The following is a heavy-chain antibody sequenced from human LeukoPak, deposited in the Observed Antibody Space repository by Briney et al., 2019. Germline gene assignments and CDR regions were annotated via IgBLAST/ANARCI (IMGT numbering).Heavy chain of an antibody. J-gene: IGHJ4*02. Sequence: ASVKVSCKASGYTCTGYYMHWVRQAPGQGLEWMGWINPNSGGTNYAQKFQGRVTMTRDTSISTAYMELSRLRSDDTAVYYCARDPKYYYDSSGYYSPFDYWGQGTLVTVSS. V-gene: IGHV1-2*02. CDR2: INPNSGGT. CDR3: ARDPKYYYDSSGYYSPFDY. D-gene: IGHD3-22*01. CDR1: GYTCTGYY.